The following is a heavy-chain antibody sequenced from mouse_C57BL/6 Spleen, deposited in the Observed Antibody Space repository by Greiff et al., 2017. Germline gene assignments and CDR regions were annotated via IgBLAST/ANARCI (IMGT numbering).Heavy chain of an antibody. J-gene: IGHJ2*01. CDR3: ARNFDY. CDR1: GYTFTSYW. CDR2: IHPNSGSN. Sequence: VQLQQPGAELVKPGASVKLSCKASGYTFTSYWMHWVKQRPGQGLEWIGMIHPNSGSNNYNEKFKSKATLTRDKTSSTADMQISSLTSEDSADYYYARNFDYWGQGTTLTVSS. V-gene: IGHV1-64*01.